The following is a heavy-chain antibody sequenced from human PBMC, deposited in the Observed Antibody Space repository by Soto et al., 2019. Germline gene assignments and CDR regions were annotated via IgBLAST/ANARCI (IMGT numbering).Heavy chain of an antibody. D-gene: IGHD1-26*01. CDR2: VYYSGST. V-gene: IGHV4-31*03. CDR3: ARGGGELLDFDY. CDR1: GGSISGAYY. Sequence: PSETLSLTCSVSGGSISGAYYWNWIRQHPGRGLEWIGYVYYSGSTYSNPSLRSRLTISVDTSNNQFSLKLTSVTAADTAVYYCARGGGELLDFDYWGQGALVTVSS. J-gene: IGHJ4*02.